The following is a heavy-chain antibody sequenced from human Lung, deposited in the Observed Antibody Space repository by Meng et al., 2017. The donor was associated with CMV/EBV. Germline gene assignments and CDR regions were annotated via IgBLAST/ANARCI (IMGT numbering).Heavy chain of an antibody. CDR1: SSGGYY. CDR2: IYYSGRT. D-gene: IGHD2-2*01. V-gene: IGHV4-31*02. CDR3: ARAGDCSSSSCYEYLYFDS. J-gene: IGHJ4*02. Sequence: SSGGYYWSWIRQHSGKGLEWIGYIYYSGRTYYNPSLKSRATISVDTSKNHFSLKLSSVTAADTAIYYCARAGDCSSSSCYEYLYFDSWGQGTLVTVSS.